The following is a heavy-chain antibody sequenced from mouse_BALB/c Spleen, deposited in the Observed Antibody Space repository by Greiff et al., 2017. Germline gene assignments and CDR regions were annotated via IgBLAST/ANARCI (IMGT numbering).Heavy chain of an antibody. D-gene: IGHD2-1*01. Sequence: EVQLVESGGDLVKPGGSLKLSCAASGFTFSSYGMSWVRQTPDKRLEWVATISSGGSYTYYQDSVKGRFTISRDNAKNTLYLQMSSRKSEDTAMYYCARQGDYGNYYAMDYWGQGTSVTVSS. J-gene: IGHJ4*01. V-gene: IGHV5-6*01. CDR3: ARQGDYGNYYAMDY. CDR1: GFTFSSYG. CDR2: ISSGGSYT.